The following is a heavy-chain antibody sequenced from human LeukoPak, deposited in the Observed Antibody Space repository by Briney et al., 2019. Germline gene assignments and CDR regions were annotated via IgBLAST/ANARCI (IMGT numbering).Heavy chain of an antibody. Sequence: KPSETLSLTCNISGVPITDYYWSWIRLAPRRGLEWIGYMYYSGGSNSNPSLEGRVTMSADTSTNQFSLRLTSVTAADTAIYYCARELPSTGNWFDPWGQGILVTVSS. CDR2: MYYSGGS. D-gene: IGHD1-14*01. CDR3: ARELPSTGNWFDP. CDR1: GVPITDYY. J-gene: IGHJ5*02. V-gene: IGHV4-59*01.